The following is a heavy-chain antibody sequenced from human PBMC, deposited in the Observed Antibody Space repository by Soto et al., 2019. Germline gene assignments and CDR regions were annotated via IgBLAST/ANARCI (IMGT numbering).Heavy chain of an antibody. CDR2: ITNSGST. CDR1: RGSFSDSY. J-gene: IGHJ5*01. Sequence: PWETLSLTWAVWRGSFSDSYWSWIRQSPEKGREWIGEITNSGSTYYNPSLKSRFTISADTYKNQFSLEVRYVTAAATAVSFCATGRTAFATKWFDSWGQGTLVTVSS. CDR3: ATGRTAFATKWFDS. D-gene: IGHD1-1*01. V-gene: IGHV4-34*01.